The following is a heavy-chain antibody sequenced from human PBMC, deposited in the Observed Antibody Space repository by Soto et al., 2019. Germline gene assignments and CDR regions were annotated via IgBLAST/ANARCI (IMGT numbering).Heavy chain of an antibody. V-gene: IGHV4-38-2*01. J-gene: IGHJ4*02. CDR3: ARGPDYGDPNLDY. CDR2: IYNSGST. Sequence: PSETLSLTCAVSGYSISSGYYWGWLRQPPGKGLEWIGSIYNSGSTNYNPSLKSRVTISVDTSKNQFSLKLSSVTAADTAVYYCARGPDYGDPNLDYWGQGTLVTVSS. CDR1: GYSISSGYY. D-gene: IGHD4-17*01.